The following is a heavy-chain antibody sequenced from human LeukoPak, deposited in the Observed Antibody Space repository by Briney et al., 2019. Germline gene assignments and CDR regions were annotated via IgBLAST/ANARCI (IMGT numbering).Heavy chain of an antibody. CDR3: ARLNYDFWSGVWEGYYMDV. V-gene: IGHV3-7*01. J-gene: IGHJ6*03. CDR1: GFTFSSYW. Sequence: PGRSLRLSCVASGFTFSSYWMTWVRQAPGKGLEWVANIREDGSEKYYVDSVKGRFTVSRDNAKNSLYLQVNSLRAEDTAVYYCARLNYDFWSGVWEGYYMDVWGKGTTVTVSS. D-gene: IGHD3-3*01. CDR2: IREDGSEK.